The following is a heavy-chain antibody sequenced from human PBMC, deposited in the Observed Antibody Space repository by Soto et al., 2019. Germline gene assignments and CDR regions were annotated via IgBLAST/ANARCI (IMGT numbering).Heavy chain of an antibody. V-gene: IGHV1-3*01. CDR1: GYTFTSYA. Sequence: ASVEVSCKASGYTFTSYAMHWVRQAPGQRLEWMGWINAGNGNTKYSQKFQGRVTITRDTSASTAYMELSSLRSEDTAVYYCATTAGDIVVVPAAIYYGMDVWGQGTTVTAP. CDR2: INAGNGNT. CDR3: ATTAGDIVVVPAAIYYGMDV. D-gene: IGHD2-2*01. J-gene: IGHJ6*02.